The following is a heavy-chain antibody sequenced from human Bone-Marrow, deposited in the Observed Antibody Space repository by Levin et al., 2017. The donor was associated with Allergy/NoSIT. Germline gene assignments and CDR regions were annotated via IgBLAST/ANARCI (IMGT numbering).Heavy chain of an antibody. D-gene: IGHD5-12*01. CDR1: EFIVSSNY. Sequence: GESLKISCAASEFIVSSNYMSWVRQAPGKGLDWVSVIYSGGSAYYADSVKGRFTISRDNSKNTLYLQMNNLRAEDTAVYYCVARSNGMDVWGQGTTVTVSS. CDR2: IYSGGSA. V-gene: IGHV3-66*01. CDR3: VARSNGMDV. J-gene: IGHJ6*02.